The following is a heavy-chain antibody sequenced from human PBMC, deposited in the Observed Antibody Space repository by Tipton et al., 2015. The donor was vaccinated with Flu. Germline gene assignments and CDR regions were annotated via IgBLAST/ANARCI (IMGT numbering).Heavy chain of an antibody. J-gene: IGHJ6*02. V-gene: IGHV3-53*01. CDR2: IYSDDST. CDR1: GFAVSSKY. CDR3: GSPKGDYYYAMDV. Sequence: SLRLSCAASGFAVSSKYMTWVRQALGKGLEWVSVIYSDDSTYYADSVKGRFALSRDNSKNTPYLQMNSLRAEDTAVYYCGSPKGDYYYAMDVWGQGTAVTVSS.